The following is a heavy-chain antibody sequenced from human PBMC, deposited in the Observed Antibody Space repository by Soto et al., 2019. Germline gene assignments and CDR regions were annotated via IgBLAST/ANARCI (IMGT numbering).Heavy chain of an antibody. CDR2: ISSSSSTI. V-gene: IGHV3-48*02. CDR3: ARDSHYYDSSGYYPFDY. Sequence: GGSLRLSCAASGFTFSSYSMNWVRQAPGKGLEWVSYISSSSSTIYYADSVKGRFTISRDNAKNSLYLQMNSLRDEDTAVYYCARDSHYYDSSGYYPFDYWGQGTLVTVSS. J-gene: IGHJ4*02. D-gene: IGHD3-22*01. CDR1: GFTFSSYS.